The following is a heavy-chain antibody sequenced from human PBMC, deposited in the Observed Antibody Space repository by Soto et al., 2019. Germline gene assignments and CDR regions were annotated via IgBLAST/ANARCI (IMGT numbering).Heavy chain of an antibody. V-gene: IGHV3-23*01. CDR2: ISGSGGST. CDR1: GFTFSSYA. J-gene: IGHJ4*02. CDR3: AKDPFGPPMKFDY. D-gene: IGHD3-3*01. Sequence: EVQLLESGGGLVQPGGSLRLSCAASGFTFSSYAMSWVRQAPGKGLEWVSAISGSGGSTYYADSVKGRFTISRDNSKNTLYLQMNSLIAEDTAVYYCAKDPFGPPMKFDYWGQGTLVTFAS.